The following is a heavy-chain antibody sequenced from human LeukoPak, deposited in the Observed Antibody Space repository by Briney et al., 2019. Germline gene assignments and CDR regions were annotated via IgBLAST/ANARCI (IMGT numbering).Heavy chain of an antibody. Sequence: GGSLRLSCAASGFTFSDYSMNWVRQAPGKGLEWVGRIKSKTDGGTTDYAAPVKGRFTISRDDSKNTLYLQMNSLKTEDTAVYYCTTGGQWLEPLYYYYYYMDVWGKGTTVTVSS. CDR2: IKSKTDGGTT. J-gene: IGHJ6*03. CDR1: GFTFSDYS. CDR3: TTGGQWLEPLYYYYYYMDV. V-gene: IGHV3-15*01. D-gene: IGHD6-19*01.